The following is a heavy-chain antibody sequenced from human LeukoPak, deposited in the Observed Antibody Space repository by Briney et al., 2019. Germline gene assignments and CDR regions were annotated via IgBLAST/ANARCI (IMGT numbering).Heavy chain of an antibody. CDR1: GFTVSNHY. Sequence: GGSLRLSCEASGFTVSNHYMNWVRQAPGKGLEWVSVIYAGGTTYYADSVRGRFSISRDHSKNTLYLQMNGLRVEDTAVYYCARVAISSGWYEVLIGFDYWGQGTLVTVSS. D-gene: IGHD6-19*01. J-gene: IGHJ4*02. CDR2: IYAGGTT. V-gene: IGHV3-66*01. CDR3: ARVAISSGWYEVLIGFDY.